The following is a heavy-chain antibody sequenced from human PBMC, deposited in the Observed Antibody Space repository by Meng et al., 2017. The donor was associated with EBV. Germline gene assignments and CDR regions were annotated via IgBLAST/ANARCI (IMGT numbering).Heavy chain of an antibody. V-gene: IGHV3-30-3*01. CDR3: ARGGGGEYYYDSSGYYPFDY. CDR1: GCTXRSYA. J-gene: IGHJ4*02. D-gene: IGHD3-22*01. CDR2: ISYDGSNK. Sequence: QVQLVGXXXXXVQXGXXXRLSXXASGCTXRSYAMHWVRQAPGKGLEWVAVISYDGSNKYYADSVKGRFTISRDNSKNTLYLQMNSLRAEDTAVYYCARGGGGEYYYDSSGYYPFDYWGQGTLVTVSS.